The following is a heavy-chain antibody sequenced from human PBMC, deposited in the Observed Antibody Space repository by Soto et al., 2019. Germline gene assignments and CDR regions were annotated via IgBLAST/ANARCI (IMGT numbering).Heavy chain of an antibody. J-gene: IGHJ5*02. Sequence: PSETLSLTCTVSGGSISSSSYYWGWIRQPPGKGLEWIGSIYYSGSTYYNPSLKSRVTISVDTSKNQFSLKLSSVTAADTAVYYCARVPAQDTTNWFDPWGQGTLVTVSS. CDR2: IYYSGST. V-gene: IGHV4-39*07. CDR3: ARVPAQDTTNWFDP. D-gene: IGHD1-1*01. CDR1: GGSISSSSYY.